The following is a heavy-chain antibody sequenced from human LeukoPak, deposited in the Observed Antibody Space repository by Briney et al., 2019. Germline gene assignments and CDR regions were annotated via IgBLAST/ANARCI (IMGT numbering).Heavy chain of an antibody. Sequence: ASVKVSCKVSGYTLTELSMHWVRQAPGKGLEWMGGFDPEDGETIYAQKFQGRVTMTEDTSTDTAYMELSSLRSEDTAVYYCATDLSGLMSLQVSHAFDIWGQGTMVTVSS. CDR3: ATDLSGLMSLQVSHAFDI. V-gene: IGHV1-24*01. CDR2: FDPEDGET. CDR1: GYTLTELS. J-gene: IGHJ3*02. D-gene: IGHD3-10*01.